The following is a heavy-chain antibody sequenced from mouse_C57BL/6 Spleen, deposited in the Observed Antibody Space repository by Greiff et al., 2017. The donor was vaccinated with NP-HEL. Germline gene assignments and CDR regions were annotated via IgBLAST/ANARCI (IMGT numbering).Heavy chain of an antibody. D-gene: IGHD3-2*02. Sequence: QVQLQQPGAELVKPGASVKLSCKASGYTFTSYWMQWVKQRPGQGLEWIGEIDPSDSYTNYNQKFKGKATLTVDTSSSTAYMQLSSLTSEDSAVYYCAQTAQAYYAMDYWGQGTSVTVSS. CDR1: GYTFTSYW. V-gene: IGHV1-50*01. J-gene: IGHJ4*01. CDR3: AQTAQAYYAMDY. CDR2: IDPSDSYT.